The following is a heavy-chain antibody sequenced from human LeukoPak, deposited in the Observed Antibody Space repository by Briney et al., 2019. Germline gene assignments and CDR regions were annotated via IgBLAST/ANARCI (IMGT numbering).Heavy chain of an antibody. CDR3: ARATYDYVWGSYRPYYFDY. Sequence: PSETLSLTCAVSGGSISSNWWSWVRQPPGKGLEWIGEINHSGSTNYNPSLKSRVTISVDTSKNQFSLKLSSVTAADTAVYYCARATYDYVWGSYRPYYFDYWGQGTLVTVSS. CDR2: INHSGST. D-gene: IGHD3-16*02. CDR1: GGSISSNW. V-gene: IGHV4-4*02. J-gene: IGHJ4*02.